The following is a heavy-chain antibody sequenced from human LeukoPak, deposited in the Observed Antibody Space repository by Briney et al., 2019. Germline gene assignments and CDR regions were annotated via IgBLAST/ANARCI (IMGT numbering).Heavy chain of an antibody. D-gene: IGHD4-11*01. CDR1: GYTFTSYD. J-gene: IGHJ4*02. Sequence: ASVKVSCKASGYTFTSYDINWVRQAPGQGLEWMGWISAYNGNTNYAQKLQGRVTMTTDTSTSTAYMELRSLRSDDTAVYYCARAPLATTPNDYWGQGTLVTVSS. CDR2: ISAYNGNT. CDR3: ARAPLATTPNDY. V-gene: IGHV1-18*01.